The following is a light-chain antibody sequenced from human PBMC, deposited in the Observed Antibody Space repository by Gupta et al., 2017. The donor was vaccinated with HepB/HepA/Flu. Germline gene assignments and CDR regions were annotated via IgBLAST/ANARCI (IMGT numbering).Light chain of an antibody. V-gene: IGLV3-21*04. CDR2: YDN. J-gene: IGLJ2*01. CDR3: QVWASSSDHGV. Sequence: SYVLTQPPSVSVAPEKTARITCGGNNIGSKSVHWYQQKPGQAPVLVIYYDNDRPSGIPERFACSNSGKKATRNLSRVEAGDEADDDCQVWASSSDHGVFGGGTKLTVL. CDR1: NIGSKS.